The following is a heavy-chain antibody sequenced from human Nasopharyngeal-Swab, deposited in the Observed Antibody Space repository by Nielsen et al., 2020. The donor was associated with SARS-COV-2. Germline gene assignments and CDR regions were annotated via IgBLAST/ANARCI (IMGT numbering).Heavy chain of an antibody. D-gene: IGHD3-22*01. CDR2: INTNTGNP. CDR1: GYTFTSYA. CDR3: ARLYYYDSSGYQDWWGNYYYYMDV. Sequence: ASVKVSCKASGYTFTSYAMNWVRQAPGQGLEWMGWINTNTGNPTYAQGFTGRFVFSLDTSVSTAYLQISSLKAEDTAVYYCARLYYYDSSGYQDWWGNYYYYMDVWGKGTTVTVSS. V-gene: IGHV7-4-1*02. J-gene: IGHJ6*03.